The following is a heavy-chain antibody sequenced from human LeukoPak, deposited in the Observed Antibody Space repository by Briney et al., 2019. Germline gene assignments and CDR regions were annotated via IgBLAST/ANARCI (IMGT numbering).Heavy chain of an antibody. V-gene: IGHV3-21*04. CDR2: ISSSSSYI. J-gene: IGHJ4*02. Sequence: GGSLRLSCAASGFTFSSYSMNWVRQAPGKGLEWVSSISSSSSYIYYADSVKGRFTISRDNSKNTLYLQMNSLRAEDTAVYYCAKDMYQLLNEFDYWGQGTLVTVSS. CDR3: AKDMYQLLNEFDY. D-gene: IGHD2-2*01. CDR1: GFTFSSYS.